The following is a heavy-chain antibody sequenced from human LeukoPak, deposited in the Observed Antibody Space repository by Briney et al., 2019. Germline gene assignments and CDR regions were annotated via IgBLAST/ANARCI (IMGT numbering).Heavy chain of an antibody. CDR1: GFTFSSYS. V-gene: IGHV3-72*01. Sequence: GGSLRLSCAASGFTFSSYSMNWVRQAPGKGLEWVGRIRNKANIYTTEYAASVKGRFTISRDDSKNSLYLQMNSLKTEDTAVYYCAKVSGYYYDSSGAFLDYWGQGTLVTVSS. D-gene: IGHD3-22*01. J-gene: IGHJ4*02. CDR2: IRNKANIYTT. CDR3: AKVSGYYYDSSGAFLDY.